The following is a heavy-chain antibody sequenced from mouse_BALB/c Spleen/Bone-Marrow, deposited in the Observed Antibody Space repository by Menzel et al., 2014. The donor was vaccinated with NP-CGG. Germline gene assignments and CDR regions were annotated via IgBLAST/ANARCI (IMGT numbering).Heavy chain of an antibody. CDR1: GFTFSSYG. CDR2: INSNGGST. V-gene: IGHV5-6-3*01. Sequence: EVKLVESGGGLVQPGGSLKLSCAASGFTFSSYGMSWVRQTPDKRLELVATINSNGGSTYYPDSVKGRFTISRDNAKNTLYLQMSSLKSEDTAMYYCARDGSSYEGNYVDYWGQGTTLTVSS. CDR3: ARDGSSYEGNYVDY. D-gene: IGHD1-1*01. J-gene: IGHJ2*01.